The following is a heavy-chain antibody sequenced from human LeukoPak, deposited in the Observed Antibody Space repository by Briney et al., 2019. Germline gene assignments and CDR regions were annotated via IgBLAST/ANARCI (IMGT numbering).Heavy chain of an antibody. CDR1: GGTFSSYA. J-gene: IGHJ4*02. V-gene: IGHV1-69*06. CDR3: ARGVRELRYFDWLFN. Sequence: SVKVSCKASGGTFSSYAISWVRQAPGQGLEWMGGIIPIFGTANYAQKFQGRVTITADKSTSTAYMELSSLRSEDTAVYYCARGVRELRYFDWLFNWGQGTLVTVSS. D-gene: IGHD3-9*01. CDR2: IIPIFGTA.